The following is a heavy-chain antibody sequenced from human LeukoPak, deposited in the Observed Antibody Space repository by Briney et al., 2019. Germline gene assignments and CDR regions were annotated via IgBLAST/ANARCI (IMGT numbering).Heavy chain of an antibody. V-gene: IGHV1-46*01. CDR3: ARDQTGSPLIAAAGTIYYYYGMDV. CDR1: GYTFTSYY. Sequence: GASVKVSCKASGYTFTSYYMHWVRQAPGQGLEWMGIINPSGGSTSYAQKFQGRVTMTRDTSTSTVYMELSSLRSEDTAVYYCARDQTGSPLIAAAGTIYYYYGMDVRGQGTTVTVSS. D-gene: IGHD6-13*01. CDR2: INPSGGST. J-gene: IGHJ6*02.